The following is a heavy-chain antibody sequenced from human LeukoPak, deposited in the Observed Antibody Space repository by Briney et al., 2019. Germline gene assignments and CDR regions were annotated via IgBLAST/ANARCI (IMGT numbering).Heavy chain of an antibody. CDR3: AKDYYDILSGLLDY. CDR1: GFTFSSYG. CDR2: ISYDGSSK. Sequence: GRSLRLSCAASGFTFSSYGMHWVRQAPGKGLEWVAVISYDGSSKYYADSVKGRFTISRDNSKNTLYLQMNSLRAEDTAVYYCAKDYYDILSGLLDYWGQGTLVTVSS. J-gene: IGHJ4*02. D-gene: IGHD3-9*01. V-gene: IGHV3-30*18.